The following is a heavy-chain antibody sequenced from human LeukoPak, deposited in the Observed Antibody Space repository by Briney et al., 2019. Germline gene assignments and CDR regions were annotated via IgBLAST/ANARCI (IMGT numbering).Heavy chain of an antibody. V-gene: IGHV1-2*02. J-gene: IGHJ6*02. D-gene: IGHD6-19*01. Sequence: GASVKVSCKASGYTFSDYYIHWVRQGPGHGLEWMGWINPTSGGTDYAQRFQGRVTMTRETSNTTAYMELSRLRSDDTAVYYCARVNYRSGFFRNFYYYGMDVWGQGTTVTVSS. CDR3: ARVNYRSGFFRNFYYYGMDV. CDR2: INPTSGGT. CDR1: GYTFSDYY.